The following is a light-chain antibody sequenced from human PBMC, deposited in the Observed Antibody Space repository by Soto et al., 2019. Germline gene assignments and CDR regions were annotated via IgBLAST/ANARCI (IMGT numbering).Light chain of an antibody. CDR2: DVS. V-gene: IGLV2-14*01. J-gene: IGLJ1*01. CDR3: SSYTSSSTLCV. Sequence: QSSLAQPHSVPGSPGKSVTISRTGTSSDVGGYNYVSWYQQHPGKAPKLMIYDVSNRPSAVSNRFSGSKSGNTASLTISGLQAEDEADYYCSSYTSSSTLCVFGTGTKVTVL. CDR1: SSDVGGYNY.